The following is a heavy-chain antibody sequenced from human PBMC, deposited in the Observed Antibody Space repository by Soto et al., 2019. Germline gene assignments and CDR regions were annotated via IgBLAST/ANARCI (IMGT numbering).Heavy chain of an antibody. J-gene: IGHJ4*02. V-gene: IGHV4-31*03. D-gene: IGHD2-15*01. CDR1: GGSISSGTSY. CDR3: ASIPRRGYSYGIDY. CDR2: IYFTGAT. Sequence: QVQLQESGPGLVKPSQTLSLTCNFSGGSISSGTSYWTWIRQHPGEGLEWIGHIYFTGATSSNPSLRSRLTMSVDTSKNQFSLKLTSVTAADTATYYCASIPRRGYSYGIDYWGQGTLVTVS.